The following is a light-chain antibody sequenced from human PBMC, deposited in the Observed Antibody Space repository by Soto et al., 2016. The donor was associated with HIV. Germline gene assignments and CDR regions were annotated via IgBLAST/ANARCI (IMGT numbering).Light chain of an antibody. Sequence: SYVLTQPPSVSVAPGSTATITCEGNNIGRKSVHWYQQKPGQAPVLVVYDDSDRPSGIPERFSGSNSGNSATLTISRVEAGDEADYFCQVWDSSTNHVVFGGGTKLTVL. CDR2: DDS. CDR3: QVWDSSTNHVV. V-gene: IGLV3-21*02. CDR1: NIGRKS. J-gene: IGLJ2*01.